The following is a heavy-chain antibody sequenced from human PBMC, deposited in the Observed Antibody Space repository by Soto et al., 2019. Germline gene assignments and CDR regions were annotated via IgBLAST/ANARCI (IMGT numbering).Heavy chain of an antibody. CDR1: GYSISNGYY. J-gene: IGHJ5*02. Sequence: ETLSLTCTVSGYSISNGYYWGCIRQPPGKGLESIGNVYGSGRTYYNPSLKGRVAISVDTSKNQFSLRLSSVTAADTAVYYCVRDNDSSSYYDPWGQGTLVTSPQ. D-gene: IGHD3-22*01. CDR2: VYGSGRT. CDR3: VRDNDSSSYYDP. V-gene: IGHV4-38-2*02.